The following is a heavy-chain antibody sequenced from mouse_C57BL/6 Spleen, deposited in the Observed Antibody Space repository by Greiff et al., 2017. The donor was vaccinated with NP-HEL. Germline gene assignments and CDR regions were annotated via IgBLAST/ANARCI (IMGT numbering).Heavy chain of an antibody. CDR3: AKKEDYGSPYAMDY. CDR1: GFSLTSYG. J-gene: IGHJ4*01. D-gene: IGHD2-1*01. V-gene: IGHV2-5*01. CDR2: IWRGGST. Sequence: QVQLKESGPGLVQPSQSLSITCTVSGFSLTSYGVHWVRQSPGKGLEWLGVIWRGGSTDYNAAFMSRLSITKDNSKSQVFFKMNSLQADDTAIYYCAKKEDYGSPYAMDYWGQGTSVTVSS.